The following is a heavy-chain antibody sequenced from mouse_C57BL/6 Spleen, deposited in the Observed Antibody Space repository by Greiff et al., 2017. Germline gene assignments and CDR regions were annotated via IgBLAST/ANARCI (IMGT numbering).Heavy chain of an antibody. CDR3: ARGGLGRDYFDY. D-gene: IGHD4-1*01. J-gene: IGHJ2*01. CDR2: IHPNSGST. CDR1: GYTFTSYW. V-gene: IGHV1-64*01. Sequence: QVQLQQPGAELVKPGASVKLSCKASGYTFTSYWMHWVKQRPGRGLEWIGMIHPNSGSTNYNEKFKSKATLTVDKSSSTAYMQLSSLTSEDSAVYYCARGGLGRDYFDYWGQGTTLTVSS.